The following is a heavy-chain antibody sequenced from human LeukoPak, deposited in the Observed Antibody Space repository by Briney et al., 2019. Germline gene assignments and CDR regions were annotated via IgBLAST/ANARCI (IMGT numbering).Heavy chain of an antibody. V-gene: IGHV4-59*08. J-gene: IGHJ4*02. CDR3: ARREDGYNDLAIDY. D-gene: IGHD5-24*01. CDR1: GFTFSSYA. CDR2: IYHTGGT. Sequence: GSLRLSCAASGFTFSSYAMSWIRQHPGKGLEWIGYIYHTGGTFYNPSLKSRVTISVDTSKNQFSLKLSSVTAADTAVYYCARREDGYNDLAIDYWGQGTLVTVSS.